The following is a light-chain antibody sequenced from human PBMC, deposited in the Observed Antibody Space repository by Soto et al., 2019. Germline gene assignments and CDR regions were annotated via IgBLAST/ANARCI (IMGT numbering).Light chain of an antibody. V-gene: IGKV3-15*01. CDR2: DTS. CDR1: QGIGDT. CDR3: HKYKSAPVT. J-gene: IGKJ3*01. Sequence: EVVMTQSPATLSVSPGEGVTLSCRASQGIGDTLAWYQHKPGQTPRLLIYDTSTRATGVPARFSGSRSGPEFTPPIHSLQSEDFAIYYVHKYKSAPVTFGPGTKLDF.